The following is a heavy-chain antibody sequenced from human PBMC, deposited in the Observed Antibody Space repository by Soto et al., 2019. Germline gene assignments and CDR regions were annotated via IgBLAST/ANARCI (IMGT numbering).Heavy chain of an antibody. CDR1: GFTFSSTW. Sequence: SCAGSGFTFSSTWMNWVRQAPGKGLEWVATIKPDGSEQDYVESVKGRFTISRDNAKNSVHLQMNSLRAEDTAVYYCATVPWTAAASWGQGTLVTVSS. V-gene: IGHV3-7*01. J-gene: IGHJ5*02. CDR2: IKPDGSEQ. CDR3: ATVPWTAAAS. D-gene: IGHD6-13*01.